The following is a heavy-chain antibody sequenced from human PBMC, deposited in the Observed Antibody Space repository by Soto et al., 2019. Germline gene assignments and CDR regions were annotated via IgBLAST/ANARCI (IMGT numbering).Heavy chain of an antibody. J-gene: IGHJ3*02. V-gene: IGHV4-59*01. CDR2: IYYTGNT. CDR3: ARKPMNTHAFDI. CDR1: GGSISTYC. Sequence: SETLSLTCTVSGGSISTYCWTWIRQPPGKGLEWIGYIYYTGNTYYNPSLKSRVTISVDTSKNQFSLKLSSVTAADTAVYYCARKPMNTHAFDIWGQGTMVTVSS.